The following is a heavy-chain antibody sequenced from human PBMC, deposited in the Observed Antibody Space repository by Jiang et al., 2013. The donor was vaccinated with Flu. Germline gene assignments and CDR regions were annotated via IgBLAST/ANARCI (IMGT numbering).Heavy chain of an antibody. Sequence: GAEVKKPGASVKVSCKASGYTFTTYYTHWVRQAPGQGLEWMGIINPSGGSTRDAEKFQGRVTMTRDTSTSTVYMELNSLRSEDTAVYYCARDSGSGSGSHLVYSHGMDVWGQGTTVTVSS. D-gene: IGHD3-10*01. CDR1: GYTFTTYY. V-gene: IGHV1-46*01. J-gene: IGHJ6*02. CDR3: ARDSGSGSGSHLVYSHGMDV. CDR2: INPSGGST.